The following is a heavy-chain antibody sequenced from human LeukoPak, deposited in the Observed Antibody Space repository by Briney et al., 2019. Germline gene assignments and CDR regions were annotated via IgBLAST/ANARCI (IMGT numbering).Heavy chain of an antibody. CDR2: IIPIFGTA. CDR3: AREIVAVAATGEFDY. J-gene: IGHJ4*02. D-gene: IGHD6-19*01. V-gene: IGHV1-69*05. Sequence: SVKVSCKASGGTFSSYAISWVRQAPGQGLEWMGGIIPIFGTANYAQKFQGRATITTDESTSTAYMELSSLRSEDTAVYYCAREIVAVAATGEFDYWGQGTLVTVSS. CDR1: GGTFSSYA.